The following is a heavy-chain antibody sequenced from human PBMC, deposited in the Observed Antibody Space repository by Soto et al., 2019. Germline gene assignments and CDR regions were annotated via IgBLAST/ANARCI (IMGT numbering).Heavy chain of an antibody. J-gene: IGHJ5*02. CDR3: ARAPEYSSSWYGGWFDP. CDR2: ISSSSSYI. V-gene: IGHV3-21*01. D-gene: IGHD6-13*01. Sequence: PGGSLRLSCAASGFTFSSYSMNWVRQAPGKGLEWVSSISSSSSYIYYADSVKGRFTISRDNAKNSLYLQMNSLRAEDTAVYYCARAPEYSSSWYGGWFDPWGQGTLVTVS. CDR1: GFTFSSYS.